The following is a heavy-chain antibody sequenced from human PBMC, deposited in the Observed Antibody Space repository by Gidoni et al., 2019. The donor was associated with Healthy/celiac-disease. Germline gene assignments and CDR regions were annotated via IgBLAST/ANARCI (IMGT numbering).Heavy chain of an antibody. V-gene: IGHV4-61*01. D-gene: IGHD5-18*01. CDR2: IYYSGST. Sequence: QVQLQESGPGLVKPSETLSLPCTLSGGSVISGSYYWSWIRQPPGKGLEWIGYIYYSGSTNYNPSHKSRVTISVDTSKNQFSLKLSSVTAADTAVYYCARDRGGYSYTYYFDYWGQGTLVTVSS. J-gene: IGHJ4*02. CDR1: GGSVISGSYY. CDR3: ARDRGGYSYTYYFDY.